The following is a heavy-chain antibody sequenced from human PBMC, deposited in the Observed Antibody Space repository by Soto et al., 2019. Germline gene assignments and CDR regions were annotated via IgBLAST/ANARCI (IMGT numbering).Heavy chain of an antibody. D-gene: IGHD6-6*01. Sequence: QVQLQESGPGLVKPSQPLSLTCTVSGGSINSGNYYWSWIRHHPGKGLEWIGYISYSGSTSYNPSLKSRVTISVDTSKNQFSLKLSSVTAADTAVYYCARLSITANGGWFDPWGQGTLVTVSS. CDR1: GGSINSGNYY. J-gene: IGHJ5*02. V-gene: IGHV4-31*03. CDR2: ISYSGST. CDR3: ARLSITANGGWFDP.